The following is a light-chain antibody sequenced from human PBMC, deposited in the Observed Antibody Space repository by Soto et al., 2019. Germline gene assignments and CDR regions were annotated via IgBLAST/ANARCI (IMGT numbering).Light chain of an antibody. CDR3: QQSYSTLGT. CDR1: QSISSY. V-gene: IGKV1-39*01. CDR2: AAS. Sequence: IQMIQSPSSLSASVGDRVTITCRASQSISSYLNWYQQKPGKAPKLLIYAASSLQSGVPSRFSGSGSGTDFTLTISSLQPEDFATYYCQQSYSTLGTFGQGTKVDIK. J-gene: IGKJ1*01.